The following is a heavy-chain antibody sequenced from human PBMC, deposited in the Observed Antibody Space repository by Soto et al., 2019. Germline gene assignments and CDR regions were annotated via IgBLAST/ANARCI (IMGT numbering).Heavy chain of an antibody. Sequence: PGGSLRLSCAASGFTFSTYGMHWVRQAPGKGLEWVAVVWYDASKTYYADSVKGRFTISRDNSKNTLYLQMSSLRTEDTAVYYSARDIESTYFDYWGQGTPVTVSS. CDR1: GFTFSTYG. CDR3: ARDIESTYFDY. J-gene: IGHJ4*02. V-gene: IGHV3-33*01. D-gene: IGHD1-1*01. CDR2: VWYDASKT.